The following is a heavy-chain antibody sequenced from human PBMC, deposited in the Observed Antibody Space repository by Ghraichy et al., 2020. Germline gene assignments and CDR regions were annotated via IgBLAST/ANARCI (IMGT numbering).Heavy chain of an antibody. CDR1: GFTFSSYW. J-gene: IGHJ5*02. V-gene: IGHV3-7*01. CDR3: ARDLSSGYDPFNWFDP. Sequence: GGSLRLSCAASGFTFSSYWMSWVRQAPGKGLEWVANIKQDGSEKYYVDSVKGRFTISRDNAKNSLYLQMNSLRAEDTAVYYCARDLSSGYDPFNWFDPWGQGTLVTVSS. D-gene: IGHD5-12*01. CDR2: IKQDGSEK.